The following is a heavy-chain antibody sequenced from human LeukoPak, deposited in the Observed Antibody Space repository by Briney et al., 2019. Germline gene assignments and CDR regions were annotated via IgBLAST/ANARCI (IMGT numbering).Heavy chain of an antibody. D-gene: IGHD2-15*01. V-gene: IGHV4-61*01. CDR1: GGSVSSGSYY. CDR3: ASGPDCSGGSCYYYGMDV. J-gene: IGHJ6*04. CDR2: IYYSGST. Sequence: SETLSLTCTVSGGSVSSGSYYWSWIRQPPGKGLEWIGYIYYSGSTNYNPSLKSRVTISVDTSKNQFSLKLSSVTAADTAVYYCASGPDCSGGSCYYYGMDVWGKGTTVTASS.